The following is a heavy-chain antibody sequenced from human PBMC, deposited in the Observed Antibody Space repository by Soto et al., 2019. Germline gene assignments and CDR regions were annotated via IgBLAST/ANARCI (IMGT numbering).Heavy chain of an antibody. D-gene: IGHD2-8*01. Sequence: ASVKVSCKASGYTFTGYYIHWVRQAPGQGLEWMGWINPNSGGTNYAQKFQGRVTMTRDTSISTAYMELSRLRSDDTAVYYCARARAYCTNGVCYPGGMGVWGPGTTATV. J-gene: IGHJ6*02. CDR1: GYTFTGYY. CDR2: INPNSGGT. V-gene: IGHV1-2*02. CDR3: ARARAYCTNGVCYPGGMGV.